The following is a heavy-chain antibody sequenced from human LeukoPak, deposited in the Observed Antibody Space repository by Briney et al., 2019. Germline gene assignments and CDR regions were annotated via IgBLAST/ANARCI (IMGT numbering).Heavy chain of an antibody. J-gene: IGHJ6*03. CDR1: GFTFSSYS. CDR3: ARFRVSASYYYYMDV. D-gene: IGHD3-10*01. Sequence: GGSLRLSCAASGFTFSSYSMNWVRQAPGKGLEWVSSISSSSYIYYADSVKGRFTISRDNAKNSLYLQMNSLRAEDTAVYYCARFRVSASYYYYMDVWGKGTTVTISS. V-gene: IGHV3-21*01. CDR2: ISSSSYI.